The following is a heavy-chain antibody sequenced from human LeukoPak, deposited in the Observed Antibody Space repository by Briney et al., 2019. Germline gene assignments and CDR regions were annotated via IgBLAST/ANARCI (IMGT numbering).Heavy chain of an antibody. J-gene: IGHJ4*02. CDR1: GFTFSNAW. Sequence: GGSLRLSCAASGFTFSNAWMSWVRQAPGKGLEWVAVISYDGSDKYYADSVKGRFTISRDNSKNTLYLQMNSLRAEDTAVYYCARSNTAAGVGYFDYWGQGTLVTVSS. V-gene: IGHV3-30-3*01. D-gene: IGHD5-18*01. CDR3: ARSNTAAGVGYFDY. CDR2: ISYDGSDK.